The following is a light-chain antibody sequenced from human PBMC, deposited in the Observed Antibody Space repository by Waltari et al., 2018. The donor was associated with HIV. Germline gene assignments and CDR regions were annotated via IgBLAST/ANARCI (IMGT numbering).Light chain of an antibody. CDR3: QQYDNWPRT. CDR1: QSVSSS. V-gene: IGKV3-15*01. J-gene: IGKJ1*01. Sequence: ETVMAQSPANLSVSTGETATVSCRASQSVSSSLAWYQQKPGQSPRLLIDGASTRATGIAARFSGSGSGTDFTLTISSLQSEDFALYYCQQYDNWPRTFGQGTKVEIK. CDR2: GAS.